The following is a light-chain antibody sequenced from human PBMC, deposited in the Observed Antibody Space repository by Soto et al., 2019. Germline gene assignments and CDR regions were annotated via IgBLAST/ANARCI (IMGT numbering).Light chain of an antibody. CDR3: QQRYSSTWT. Sequence: DLQMTQSPSSLSASVGDRVTSTCRSSQGISTYLNWYQKKKGTAPKXXIYDASSLHSGVPSRLSGSSYETDFNLTISRLQTEDFATYSCQQRYSSTWTSGQGTKVDIK. V-gene: IGKV1-39*01. CDR2: DAS. J-gene: IGKJ1*01. CDR1: QGISTY.